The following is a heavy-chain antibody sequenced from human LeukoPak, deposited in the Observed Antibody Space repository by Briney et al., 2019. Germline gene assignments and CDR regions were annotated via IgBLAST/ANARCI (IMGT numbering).Heavy chain of an antibody. J-gene: IGHJ6*02. CDR2: ISYDGSNK. D-gene: IGHD2-2*01. CDR1: GFTFSSYA. CDR3: ARERYCSSTSCYYSGAYYYGMDV. V-gene: IGHV3-30*04. Sequence: GGSLRLSCAASGFTFSSYAMHWVRQAPGKGLEWVAVISYDGSNKYYADSVKGQFTISRDNSKNTLYLQMNSLRAEDTAVYYCARERYCSSTSCYYSGAYYYGMDVWGQGTTVTVSS.